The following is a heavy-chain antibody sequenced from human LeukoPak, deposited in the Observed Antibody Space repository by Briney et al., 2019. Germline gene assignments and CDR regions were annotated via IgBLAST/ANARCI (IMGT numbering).Heavy chain of an antibody. CDR1: GYTFTSYG. J-gene: IGHJ6*04. D-gene: IGHD2-15*01. CDR3: ARYVYCSGGSCYINYYGMDV. V-gene: IGHV1-18*04. CDR2: ISAYNGNT. Sequence: ASVKVSCKASGYTFTSYGISWVRQAPGQGLEWMGWISAYNGNTNYAQKLQGRVTMTTDTSTSTAYMELRSLRSDDTAAYYCARYVYCSGGSCYINYYGMDVWGKGTTVTVSS.